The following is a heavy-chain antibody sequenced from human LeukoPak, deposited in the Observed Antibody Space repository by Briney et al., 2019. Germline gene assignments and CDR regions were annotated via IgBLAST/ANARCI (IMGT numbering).Heavy chain of an antibody. CDR2: FHNTGAF. CDR3: ERMYSTSWYVNQ. V-gene: IGHV4-38-2*01. CDR1: GYSISSGYY. Sequence: PSETLSLTCAVSGYSISSGYYWGWIRQPPGKGLEWIGTFHNTGAFYYNPSLKSRVTIPADMSKNQFSLNLRSVTAADTAMYYCERMYSTSWYVNQWGPGTLVTVSS. D-gene: IGHD2-2*01. J-gene: IGHJ4*02.